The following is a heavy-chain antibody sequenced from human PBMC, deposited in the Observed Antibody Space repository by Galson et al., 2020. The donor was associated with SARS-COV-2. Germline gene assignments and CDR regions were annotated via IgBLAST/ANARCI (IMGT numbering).Heavy chain of an antibody. CDR3: ARDWYYYGSGSSDCFDY. D-gene: IGHD3-10*01. CDR2: LNPDRGDT. J-gene: IGHJ4*02. Sequence: VSVQVSCKTSGYTFTAYYIHWVRQAPGHGLEWMGWLNPDRGDTNYAQQLQGRVTMTLTRYTSINTVDMELTRLRSDDTAIYYCARDWYYYGSGSSDCFDYGGQGTLVTVS. V-gene: IGHV1-2*02. CDR1: GYTFTAYY.